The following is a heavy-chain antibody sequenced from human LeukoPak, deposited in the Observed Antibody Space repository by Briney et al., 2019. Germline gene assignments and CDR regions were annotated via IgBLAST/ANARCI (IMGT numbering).Heavy chain of an antibody. CDR1: GFTFSDYY. CDR3: TRTIIHYGDYVVYFDY. V-gene: IGHV3-49*03. CDR2: IRSKAYGGTT. J-gene: IGHJ4*02. Sequence: GGSLRLSCAASGFTFSDYYMSWIRQAPGKGLEWVGFIRSKAYGGTTEYAASVKGRFTISRDDSKSIAYLQMNSLKTEDTAVYYCTRTIIHYGDYVVYFDYWGQGTLVTVSS. D-gene: IGHD4-17*01.